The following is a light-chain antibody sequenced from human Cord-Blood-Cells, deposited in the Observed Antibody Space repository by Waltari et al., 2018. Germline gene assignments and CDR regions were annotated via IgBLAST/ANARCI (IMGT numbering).Light chain of an antibody. CDR2: EVS. CDR3: SSYAGSNNVV. CDR1: SSDVGGYNY. J-gene: IGLJ1*01. Sequence: QSALTPPPPASASPGQSVTISCTGTSSDVGGYNYVSWYQQHPGKAPRLMLYEVSKRPSGVPDRLSGSQSGNTASLTVSGRQAEDEADYYCSSYAGSNNVVFGTGTKVTVL. V-gene: IGLV2-8*01.